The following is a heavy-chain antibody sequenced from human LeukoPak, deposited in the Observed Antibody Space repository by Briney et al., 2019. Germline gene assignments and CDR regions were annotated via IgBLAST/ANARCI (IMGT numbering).Heavy chain of an antibody. Sequence: SETLSLTFTVSGGSIISYYWSWIRQPAGKGLEGIGRIYTSGSTNYNPSLKSRVTMSVDTSKNQFSLKLSSVTAAATAVYSCARGALRVNDAFDIWGQGKMVTVSS. J-gene: IGHJ3*02. CDR2: IYTSGST. CDR3: ARGALRVNDAFDI. D-gene: IGHD4-17*01. V-gene: IGHV4-4*07. CDR1: GGSIISYY.